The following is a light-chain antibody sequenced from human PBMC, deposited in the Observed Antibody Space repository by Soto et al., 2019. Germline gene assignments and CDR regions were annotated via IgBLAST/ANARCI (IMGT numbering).Light chain of an antibody. J-gene: IGKJ1*01. CDR3: QQYMTYSRT. Sequence: DIQMTQSPSTLSASVGDRVTITCRASQSINTWFAWYQQKPGEAPKLLIYEGFTLESGVPSRFRGIGSGTDFTLTISSLQPGYFASFYCQQYMTYSRTFGQGTKVEVK. CDR2: EGF. CDR1: QSINTW. V-gene: IGKV1-5*03.